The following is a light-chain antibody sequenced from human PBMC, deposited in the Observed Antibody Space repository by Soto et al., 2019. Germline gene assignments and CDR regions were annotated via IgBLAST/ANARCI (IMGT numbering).Light chain of an antibody. V-gene: IGKV1-39*01. CDR2: LAS. CDR3: QQSLGNPRT. Sequence: DIQMTQSPSSLSASVGESVTITCRASQKINNFLNWYQQKPGKAPKLLIFLASTLESGVPSRFGGSGSVTDFTLSISSLQPEDSAIYYCQQSLGNPRTFGGGTKVEIQ. CDR1: QKINNF. J-gene: IGKJ4*01.